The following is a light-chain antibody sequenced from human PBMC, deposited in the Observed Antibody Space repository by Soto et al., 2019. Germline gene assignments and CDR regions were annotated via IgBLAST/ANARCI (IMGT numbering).Light chain of an antibody. CDR2: DVS. J-gene: IGKJ1*01. CDR3: QQYEYSRT. CDR1: QSVSSW. Sequence: DIQLTQSPSTLSASVGDRVTITCRASQSVSSWLAWYQQKPGKAPKLLIFDVSNLESGVPSRFSGSGSGTEFTLTINSLHFDDFATYYCQQYEYSRTFGQGTKLEIK. V-gene: IGKV1-5*01.